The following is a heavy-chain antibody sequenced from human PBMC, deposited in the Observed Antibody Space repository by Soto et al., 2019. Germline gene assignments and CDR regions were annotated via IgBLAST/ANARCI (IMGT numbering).Heavy chain of an antibody. CDR2: IIPIFGTA. V-gene: IGHV1-69*13. CDR1: GGTFSSYA. J-gene: IGHJ4*02. Sequence: SVKVSCKASGGTFSSYAISWVRQAPGQGLEWMGGIIPIFGTANYAQKFQGRVTITADESTSTAYMELSSLRSEDTAVYYCASRYAAAGTFDDDYWGQGTLVTVSS. CDR3: ASRYAAAGTFDDDY. D-gene: IGHD6-13*01.